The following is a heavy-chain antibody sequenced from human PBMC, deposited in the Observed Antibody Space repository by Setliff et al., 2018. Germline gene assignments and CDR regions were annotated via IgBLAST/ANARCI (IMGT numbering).Heavy chain of an antibody. CDR3: VASPSNKNGHFEY. J-gene: IGHJ4*02. V-gene: IGHV1-69*13. Sequence: SVKVSCKASGGTFRTDGFNWVRQAPGQGLEWMGRIIPVFRTAKYAQRFQGRVTITADEITSTAFMEVSSLRADDTAMHYCVASPSNKNGHFEYWGQGTLVTVSS. CDR1: GGTFRTDG. CDR2: IIPVFRTA.